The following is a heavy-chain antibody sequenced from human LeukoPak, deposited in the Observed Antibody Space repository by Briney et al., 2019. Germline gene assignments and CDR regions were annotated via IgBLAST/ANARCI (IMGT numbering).Heavy chain of an antibody. CDR3: SMPAPYYYDSSYFDY. V-gene: IGHV3-23*01. CDR1: GFTFSSYA. J-gene: IGHJ4*02. Sequence: GGSLRLSCAASGFTFSSYAMSWVRQAPGKGLEWVSAISGSGGSTYYADSVKGRFTISGDNSKNTLYLQMNSLRAEDTAVYYCSMPAPYYYDSSYFDYWGQGTLVTVSS. D-gene: IGHD3-22*01. CDR2: ISGSGGST.